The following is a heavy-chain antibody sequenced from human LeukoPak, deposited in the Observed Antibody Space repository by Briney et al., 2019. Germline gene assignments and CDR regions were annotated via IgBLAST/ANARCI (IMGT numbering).Heavy chain of an antibody. D-gene: IGHD3-10*01. CDR2: MNPHSDNT. CDR1: GYTFTNYD. Sequence: GASVKVSCKASGYTFTNYDIHWVRQATGQGLEWMGWMNPHSDNTAYAQKFQGRVTMTRNTPISTAYMELTSLRSEDTAVYYCARGRTTLVRTIGGMDVWGQGTTVTVSS. J-gene: IGHJ6*02. CDR3: ARGRTTLVRTIGGMDV. V-gene: IGHV1-8*01.